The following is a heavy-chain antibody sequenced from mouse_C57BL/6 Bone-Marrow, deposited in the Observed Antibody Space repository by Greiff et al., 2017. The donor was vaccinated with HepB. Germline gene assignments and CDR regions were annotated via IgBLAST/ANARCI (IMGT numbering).Heavy chain of an antibody. Sequence: EVHLVESGGGLVKPGGSLKLSCAASGFTFSSYTMSWVRQTPEKRLEWVATISGGGGNTYYPDSVKGRFTISRDNAKNTLYLQMSSLRSEDTALYYCARHYYGSRALAYWGQGTLVTVSA. CDR3: ARHYYGSRALAY. V-gene: IGHV5-9*01. D-gene: IGHD1-1*01. CDR1: GFTFSSYT. J-gene: IGHJ3*01. CDR2: ISGGGGNT.